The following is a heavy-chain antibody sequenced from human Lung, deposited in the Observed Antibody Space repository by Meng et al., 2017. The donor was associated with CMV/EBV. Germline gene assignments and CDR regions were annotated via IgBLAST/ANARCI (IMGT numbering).Heavy chain of an antibody. J-gene: IGHJ5*02. CDR1: GGSISSSSYY. CDR2: IYYSGST. V-gene: IGHV4-39*07. CDR3: ARDYTYDFWSGQYGGKRGFDP. Sequence: SETLSLXCTVSGGSISSSSYYWGWVRQPPGKGLEWIGSIYYSGSTYYNPSLKSRVTISLYTSKNQFSLKLSSVTAADTAVYYCARDYTYDFWSGQYGGKRGFDPWXQGTXVTVSS. D-gene: IGHD3-3*01.